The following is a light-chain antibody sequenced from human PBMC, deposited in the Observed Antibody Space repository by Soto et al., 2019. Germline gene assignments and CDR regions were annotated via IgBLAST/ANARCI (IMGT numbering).Light chain of an antibody. J-gene: IGKJ2*01. CDR2: AAS. V-gene: IGKV1-9*01. CDR1: QGISSY. Sequence: DIQLTQSPSFLSASVGDSVTSTCRASQGISSYLAWYQQKPGKAPKLLIYAASTLQSGVPSRFSGSGSGTEFTLTISSRQPEDFATYYCQQLNSYLVTFGQGTKLEI. CDR3: QQLNSYLVT.